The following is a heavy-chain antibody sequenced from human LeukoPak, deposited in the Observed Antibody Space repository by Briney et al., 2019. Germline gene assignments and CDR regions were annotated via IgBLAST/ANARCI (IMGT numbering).Heavy chain of an antibody. CDR2: IWFDGSNK. D-gene: IGHD1-1*01. CDR3: VRDPSGSGFAFDS. J-gene: IGHJ4*02. CDR1: GFIFSNDA. V-gene: IGHV3-33*01. Sequence: GGSLRLSCAASGFIFSNDAMHWVRQAPGKGLEWVAFIWFDGSNKHYADSVKGRFTVSRDNSEDTLYLQMNSLRAEDTAVYYCVRDPSGSGFAFDSWGQGALVTVSS.